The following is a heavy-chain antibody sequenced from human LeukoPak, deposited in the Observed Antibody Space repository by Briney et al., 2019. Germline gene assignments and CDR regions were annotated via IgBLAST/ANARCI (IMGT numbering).Heavy chain of an antibody. V-gene: IGHV5-51*01. J-gene: IGHJ4*02. CDR1: GYSFTSYW. D-gene: IGHD3-22*01. CDR2: IYPGDSDS. CDR3: ARPSTDYYDSSGYLLYY. Sequence: GESLKIFCKGSGYSFTSYWIDWVRQIPGKGLEWMGIIYPGDSDSRYSPSFQGQVTISADKSISTAYLQWSSLKASDTAMYYCARPSTDYYDSSGYLLYYWGQGTLVTVSS.